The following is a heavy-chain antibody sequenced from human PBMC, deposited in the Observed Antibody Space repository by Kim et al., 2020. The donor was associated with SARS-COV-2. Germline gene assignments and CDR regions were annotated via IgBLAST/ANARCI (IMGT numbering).Heavy chain of an antibody. D-gene: IGHD6-13*01. J-gene: IGHJ6*02. CDR2: IYYSGST. V-gene: IGHV4-31*03. CDR3: ARGAEISSSWYGGLYYYGMDV. CDR1: GGSISSGGYY. Sequence: SETLSLTCTVSGGSISSGGYYWSWIRQHPGKGLEWIGYIYYSGSTYYNPSLKSRVTISVDTSKNQFSLKLSSVTAADTAVYYCARGAEISSSWYGGLYYYGMDVCGQGTTVTVSS.